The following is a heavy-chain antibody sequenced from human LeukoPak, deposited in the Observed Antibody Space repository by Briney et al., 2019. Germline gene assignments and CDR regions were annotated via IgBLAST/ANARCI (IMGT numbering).Heavy chain of an antibody. J-gene: IGHJ2*01. CDR3: AREAAWGNWYFDL. CDR2: IGDTGRAR. Sequence: GGSLRLSCAASGFTFSRHGMHWVRQAPGKGLEWVAVIGDTGRARYYADSVTGRFSTSRDNSQNTLYLEMNSLRYEDTALYYCAREAAWGNWYFDLWGRGTLVTVSS. CDR1: GFTFSRHG. D-gene: IGHD3-16*01. V-gene: IGHV3-30*03.